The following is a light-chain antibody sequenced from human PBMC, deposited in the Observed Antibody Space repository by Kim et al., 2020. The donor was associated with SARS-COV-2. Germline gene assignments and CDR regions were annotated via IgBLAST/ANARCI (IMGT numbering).Light chain of an antibody. CDR1: ISNIGGGCD. CDR3: RSSVNSLSGFV. CDR2: GNS. Sequence: QSALTQPPSVSGAPGQRVTISCTGSISNIGGGCDVHWYQQLPATAPKLLIYGNSNRPAGVPDRFSGSKSDTSASLAITGLQAEDEADYYCRSSVNSLSGFVFGGGTKVTVL. V-gene: IGLV1-40*01. J-gene: IGLJ1*01.